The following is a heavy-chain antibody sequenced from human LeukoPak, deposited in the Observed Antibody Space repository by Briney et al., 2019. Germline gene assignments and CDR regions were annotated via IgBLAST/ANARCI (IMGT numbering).Heavy chain of an antibody. J-gene: IGHJ4*02. V-gene: IGHV3-30-3*01. CDR1: GFTFSSYA. Sequence: GGSLRLSCAASGFTFSSYAMHWVRQAPGKGLEWVAVISYDVSNIYYADSVKGRFTISRDNSKNTLYLQMNSLRAEDTAVYYCARQVGALFHWGQGTLVTVSS. CDR2: ISYDVSNI. CDR3: ARQVGALFH. D-gene: IGHD1-26*01.